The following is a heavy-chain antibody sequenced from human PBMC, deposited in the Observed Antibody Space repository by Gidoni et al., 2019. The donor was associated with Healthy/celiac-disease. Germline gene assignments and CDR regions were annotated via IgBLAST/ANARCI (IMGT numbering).Heavy chain of an antibody. V-gene: IGHV1-2*06. J-gene: IGHJ4*02. Sequence: QVQLVQSGPEVQKPGASVTVSCKASGYTFTGYYMHWVRQAPGQGLEWMGRINPNSGGTNYAQKVQGRVTMTRDTSISTAYMELSRLRSDDTAVYYCASEMGPENYYGSGSYYDWGQGTLVTVSS. CDR2: INPNSGGT. CDR1: GYTFTGYY. CDR3: ASEMGPENYYGSGSYYD. D-gene: IGHD3-10*01.